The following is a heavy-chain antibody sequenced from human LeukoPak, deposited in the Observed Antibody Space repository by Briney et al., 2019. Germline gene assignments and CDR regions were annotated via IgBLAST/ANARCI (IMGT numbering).Heavy chain of an antibody. CDR1: GGSISSSSYY. Sequence: PSETLSLTCTVSGGSISSSSYYWGWIRQPPGKGLEWIGSIYYSGSTYYNPSLKSRVTISVDTSKNQFSLKLSSVTAADTAVYYCARRVAAAAAGWGQGTLVTVSS. V-gene: IGHV4-39*01. CDR3: ARRVAAAAAG. J-gene: IGHJ4*02. CDR2: IYYSGST. D-gene: IGHD6-13*01.